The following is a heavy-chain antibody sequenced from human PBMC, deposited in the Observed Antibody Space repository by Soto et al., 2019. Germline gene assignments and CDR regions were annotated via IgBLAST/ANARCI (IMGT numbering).Heavy chain of an antibody. CDR2: INSDGSST. V-gene: IGHV3-74*01. D-gene: IGHD3-3*01. CDR3: ASPTYYDFWSGYYSPAFDI. J-gene: IGHJ3*02. Sequence: GGSLRLSCAASGFTFSSYWMHWVRQAPGKGLVWVSRINSDGSSTSYADSVKGRFTISRDNAKNTLYLQMNSLRAEDTAVYYCASPTYYDFWSGYYSPAFDIWGQGTMVTVS. CDR1: GFTFSSYW.